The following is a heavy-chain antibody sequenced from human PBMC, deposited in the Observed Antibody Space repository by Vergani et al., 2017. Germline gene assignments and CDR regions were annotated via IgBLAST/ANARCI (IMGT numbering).Heavy chain of an antibody. Sequence: QVQLQESGPGLVKPSETLSLTCTVSGGSISSYYWSWIRQPPGKGLEWIGEINNGGSTNYNPSLKSRVTISVDTSKNQFSLKLSSVTAADTAVYYCARGGSWLRFWGQGTLVTVSS. V-gene: IGHV4-59*12. CDR1: GGSISSYY. CDR3: ARGGSWLRF. CDR2: INNGGST. J-gene: IGHJ4*02. D-gene: IGHD5-12*01.